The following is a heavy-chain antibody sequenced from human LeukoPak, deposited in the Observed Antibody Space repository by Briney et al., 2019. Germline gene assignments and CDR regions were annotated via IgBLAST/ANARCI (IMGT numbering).Heavy chain of an antibody. CDR1: GGSFSGYY. CDR2: INHSGST. Sequence: PSETLSLTCAVYGGSFSGYYWSRIRQPPGKGLEWIGGINHSGSTNYNPSLKSRVTISVDTSKNQFSLKLSSVTAADTAVYYCARLVITMVRGVILYNWFDPWGQGTLVTVSS. CDR3: ARLVITMVRGVILYNWFDP. V-gene: IGHV4-34*01. J-gene: IGHJ5*02. D-gene: IGHD3-10*01.